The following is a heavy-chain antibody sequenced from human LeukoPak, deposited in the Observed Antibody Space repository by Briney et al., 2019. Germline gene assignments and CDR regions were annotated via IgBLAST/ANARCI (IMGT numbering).Heavy chain of an antibody. V-gene: IGHV3-7*05. CDR1: GFTFSSYW. Sequence: GGSLRLSCTASGFTFSSYWMTWVRQAPGKGLEWVANIQQDGSEKYYVDSVKGRFTISRDNAKNSLYLQMNSLRAEDTAVYYCARAPGEYYDSSGYYREYFHHWGEGALVTVSS. CDR2: IQQDGSEK. J-gene: IGHJ1*01. D-gene: IGHD3-22*01. CDR3: ARAPGEYYDSSGYYREYFHH.